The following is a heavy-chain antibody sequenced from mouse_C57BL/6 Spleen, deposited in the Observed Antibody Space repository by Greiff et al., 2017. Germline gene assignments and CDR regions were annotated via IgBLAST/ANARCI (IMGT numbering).Heavy chain of an antibody. CDR2: ISPGGSYT. V-gene: IGHV5-6*01. J-gene: IGHJ1*03. D-gene: IGHD2-13*01. CDR1: GFTFSSYG. Sequence: EVQLLQSGADLVKPGASLKLSCAASGFTFSSYGMSWVRQTPDKSLEWVATISPGGSYTYYPDNVKGRFTITRDNAKNTLYLQMSSLKSEDTDMDYCARHADGDDWYCDVWGTGTTVTVSS. CDR3: ARHADGDDWYCDV.